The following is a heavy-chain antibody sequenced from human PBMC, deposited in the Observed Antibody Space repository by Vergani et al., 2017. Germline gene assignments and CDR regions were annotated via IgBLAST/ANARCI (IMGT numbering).Heavy chain of an antibody. CDR2: SRTKPKSYTT. D-gene: IGHD3-16*01. CDR1: GFIFSDHY. CDR3: ARETYLGGSYSINRFEL. Sequence: EVQLVESGGGLVQPGGSLRLSCAASGFIFSDHYMDWVRQAPGKGLEWVGRSRTKPKSYTTEYAASVTGRFTISRDDSKNSLYLQMNSLKSEDTAVYYCARETYLGGSYSINRFELWGRGTLVTVSS. V-gene: IGHV3-72*01. J-gene: IGHJ2*01.